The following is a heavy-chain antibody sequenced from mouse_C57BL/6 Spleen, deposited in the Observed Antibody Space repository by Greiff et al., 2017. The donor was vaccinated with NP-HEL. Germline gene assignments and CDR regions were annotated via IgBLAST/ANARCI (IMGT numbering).Heavy chain of an antibody. CDR1: GYSFTSYY. CDR3: ARSLIYDGYYGY. CDR2: IYPGSGNT. V-gene: IGHV1-66*01. Sequence: QVQLQQSGPELVKPGASVKISCKASGYSFTSYYIHWVKQRPGQGLEWIGWIYPGSGNTKYNEKFKGKATLTADTSSSTAYMQLSSLTSEDSAVYYCARSLIYDGYYGYWGQGTTLTVSS. J-gene: IGHJ2*01. D-gene: IGHD2-3*01.